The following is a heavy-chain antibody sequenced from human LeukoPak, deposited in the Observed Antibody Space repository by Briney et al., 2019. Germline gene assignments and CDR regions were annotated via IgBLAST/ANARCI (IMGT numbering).Heavy chain of an antibody. D-gene: IGHD3-3*01. V-gene: IGHV3-30*04. CDR2: ISYDGSNK. CDR1: GFTFSSYA. J-gene: IGHJ5*02. Sequence: GGSLRLSCAASGFTFSSYAMHWVRQAPGKGLEWVAVISYDGSNKYYADSVKGRFTISRDNSKNTLYLQMNSLRAEDTAVYYCAKESDFWSGFPSGEYNWFDPWGQGTLVTVSS. CDR3: AKESDFWSGFPSGEYNWFDP.